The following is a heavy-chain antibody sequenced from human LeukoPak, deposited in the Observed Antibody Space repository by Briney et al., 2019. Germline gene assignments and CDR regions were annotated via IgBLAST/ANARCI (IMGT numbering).Heavy chain of an antibody. CDR3: TRGGVVVAAFDY. CDR2: IYHSGST. D-gene: IGHD2-15*01. Sequence: PSQTLSLTCAVSGGSINSGGYSWSWIRQPPGKGLEWIGYIYHSGSTYYNPSLKSRVTISVDRSKNQFSLNLSSVTAADTAVYYCTRGGVVVAAFDYWGQGTLVTVSS. V-gene: IGHV4-30-2*01. J-gene: IGHJ4*02. CDR1: GGSINSGGYS.